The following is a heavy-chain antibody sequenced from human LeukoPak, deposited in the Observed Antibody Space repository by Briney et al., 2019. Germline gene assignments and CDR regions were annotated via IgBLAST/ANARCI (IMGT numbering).Heavy chain of an antibody. Sequence: GGSLRLSCAASGFTFSNYAMTWVRQAPGKGLEWVSTISVSGGDTYYADSVKGRFTISRDNSKNTLYLQMNSLRDEDTAVYYCARNLGYCSSTSCPFAYWGQGTLVTVSS. CDR3: ARNLGYCSSTSCPFAY. CDR2: ISVSGGDT. J-gene: IGHJ4*02. D-gene: IGHD2-2*01. CDR1: GFTFSNYA. V-gene: IGHV3-23*01.